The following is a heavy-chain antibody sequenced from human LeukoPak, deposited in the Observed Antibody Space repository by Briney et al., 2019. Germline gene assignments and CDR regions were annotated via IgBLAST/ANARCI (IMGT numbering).Heavy chain of an antibody. Sequence: TSETLSLTCTVSGGSISSETYYWTWVRQPAGKGLEWIGEIYHSGSTNYNPSLKSRVTMSVDKSRNQFSLKLTSVSAADTAMYYCARVSTLLRGVIRDWGQGPLVTVSP. CDR2: IYHSGST. CDR1: GGSISSETYY. J-gene: IGHJ4*02. CDR3: ARVSTLLRGVIRD. D-gene: IGHD3-10*01. V-gene: IGHV4-61*10.